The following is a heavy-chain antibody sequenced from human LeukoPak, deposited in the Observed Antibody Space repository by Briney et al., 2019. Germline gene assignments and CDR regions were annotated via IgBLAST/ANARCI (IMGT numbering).Heavy chain of an antibody. CDR3: ARDFDGAVTTTFDY. D-gene: IGHD4-17*01. Sequence: GGSLRLSCAASGFTFSTYGMHWVRQAPGKGLEWVAYLSYEANNEQYAESVKGRFTISRDNAKNSLYLQMNSLRAEDTAVYYCARDFDGAVTTTFDYWGQGTLVTVSS. CDR2: LSYEANNE. V-gene: IGHV3-30*02. CDR1: GFTFSTYG. J-gene: IGHJ4*02.